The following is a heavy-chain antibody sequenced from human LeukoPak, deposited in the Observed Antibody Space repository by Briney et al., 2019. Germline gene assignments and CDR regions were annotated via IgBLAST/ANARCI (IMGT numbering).Heavy chain of an antibody. J-gene: IGHJ5*02. CDR3: ARWSSNYYDSSGRRFDP. V-gene: IGHV4-34*01. CDR1: GGSFSGYY. Sequence: SETLSLTCAVYGGSFSGYYWRWIRQPPGKGLECIGEINHSGSTNYNPSLKSRVTISVDTSKNQFSLKLSSVTAADTAVYYCARWSSNYYDSSGRRFDPWGQGTLVTVSS. D-gene: IGHD3-22*01. CDR2: INHSGST.